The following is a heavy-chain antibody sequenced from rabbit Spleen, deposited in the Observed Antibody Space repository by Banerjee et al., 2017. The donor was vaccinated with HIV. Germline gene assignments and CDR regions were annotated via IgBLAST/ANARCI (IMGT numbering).Heavy chain of an antibody. CDR1: GFTLSTYW. Sequence: LEESGGGLVQPEGSLTLTCTVSGFTLSTYWMSWVRQAPGKGLEWIGCIYTGDGNTYYASWAKGRFTISKTSSTTVTLQMTSLTAADTATYFCARETSSGWGIVSFYFSLWGQGTLVTVS. D-gene: IGHD4-1*01. CDR2: IYTGDGNT. CDR3: ARETSSGWGIVSFYFSL. J-gene: IGHJ4*01. V-gene: IGHV1S45*01.